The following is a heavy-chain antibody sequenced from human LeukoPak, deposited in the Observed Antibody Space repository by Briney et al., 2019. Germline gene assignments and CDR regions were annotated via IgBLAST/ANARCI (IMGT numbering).Heavy chain of an antibody. CDR3: ARDTAGYFDY. Sequence: GRSLRLSCAASGFTFSSYGMHWVRQAPGKGLEWVAVIWYDGSNKYYADSVKGRFTISRDNSKNTLYLQMNSLRAEDTTVYYCARDTAGYFDYWGQGTLVTVSS. D-gene: IGHD4-17*01. V-gene: IGHV3-33*01. J-gene: IGHJ4*02. CDR1: GFTFSSYG. CDR2: IWYDGSNK.